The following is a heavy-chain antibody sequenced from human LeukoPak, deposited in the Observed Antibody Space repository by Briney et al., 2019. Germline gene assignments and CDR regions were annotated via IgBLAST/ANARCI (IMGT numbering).Heavy chain of an antibody. J-gene: IGHJ4*02. CDR2: IYYSGST. D-gene: IGHD1-26*01. CDR1: GGSISSGDYY. CDR3: ARTKTSYLISFDY. Sequence: PSETLSLTCTVSGGSISSGDYYWSWIRQPPGKGLEWIGYIYYSGSTYYNPSLKSRITISVDTSRNQFSQKLSSVTAADTAVYYCARTKTSYLISFDYWGQGTLVTVSS. V-gene: IGHV4-30-4*08.